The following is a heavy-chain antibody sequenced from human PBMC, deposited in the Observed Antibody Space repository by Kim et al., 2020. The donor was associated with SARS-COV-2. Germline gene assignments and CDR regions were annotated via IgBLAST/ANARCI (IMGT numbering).Heavy chain of an antibody. CDR3: ARDSTLWPARHGMDV. V-gene: IGHV3-21*01. D-gene: IGHD6-6*01. J-gene: IGHJ6*02. Sequence: GGSLRLSCAASGFTFSSHSMNWVRQAPGKGLEWVSSISSSSSYIYYADSVEGRFTISRDNARNSLYLQMNSLRAEDTAVYYCARDSTLWPARHGMDVWGQGPTVTVSS. CDR2: ISSSSSYI. CDR1: GFTFSSHS.